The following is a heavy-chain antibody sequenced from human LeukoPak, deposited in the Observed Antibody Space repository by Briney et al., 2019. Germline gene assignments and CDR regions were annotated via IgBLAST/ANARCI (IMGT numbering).Heavy chain of an antibody. V-gene: IGHV3-30-3*01. CDR3: AREIVVEYYFDY. CDR1: GFTFSSYA. CDR2: ISYDGSNK. D-gene: IGHD2-2*01. Sequence: GGSLRLSCAASGFTFSSYAMHWVRQAPGKGLEWVAVISYDGSNKYYADSVEGRFTISRDNSKNTLYLQMNSLRAEDTAVYYCAREIVVEYYFDYWGQGTLVTVSS. J-gene: IGHJ4*02.